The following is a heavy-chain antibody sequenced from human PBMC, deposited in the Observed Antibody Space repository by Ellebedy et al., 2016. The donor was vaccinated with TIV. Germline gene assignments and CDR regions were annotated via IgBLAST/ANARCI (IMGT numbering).Heavy chain of an antibody. V-gene: IGHV1-58*02. Sequence: AASVKVSCKASGFTFTSSAMQWVRQARGQRLEWIGWIVVGSGNTSYAQKFQGRVTMTRDTSTSTVYMELSSLRSEDTAVYYCATLPVVVVAATLSYDAFDIWGQGTMVTVSS. J-gene: IGHJ3*02. D-gene: IGHD2-15*01. CDR2: IVVGSGNT. CDR1: GFTFTSSA. CDR3: ATLPVVVVAATLSYDAFDI.